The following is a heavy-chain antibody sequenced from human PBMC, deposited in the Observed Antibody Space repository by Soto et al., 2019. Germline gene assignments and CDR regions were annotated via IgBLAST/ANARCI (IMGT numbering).Heavy chain of an antibody. CDR3: ARAGGYCISTSCYFYSYYGMDV. CDR1: GYTFTSYD. D-gene: IGHD2-2*01. CDR2: MNPNSGNT. V-gene: IGHV1-8*01. Sequence: QVQLVQSGAEVKKPGASVKVSCKASGYTFTSYDINWVRQATGQGLEWMGWMNPNSGNTGYAQKFQGRVTMTRNTSISTAYMELSSLRSEDTAVYYCARAGGYCISTSCYFYSYYGMDVWGQGTTVTVSS. J-gene: IGHJ6*02.